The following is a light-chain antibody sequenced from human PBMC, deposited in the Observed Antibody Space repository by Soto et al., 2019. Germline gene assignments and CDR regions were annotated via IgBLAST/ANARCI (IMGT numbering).Light chain of an antibody. Sequence: EIVLTQSPGTLSLSPGERATLSCRARQSVTSTYLAWYQQRPGQAPRLLIYGASNRVPGIPDRLSGSGSGTDFTLTISRLEPEDFAVYYCQQYNTAPWTFGRGTTVEI. CDR1: QSVTSTY. CDR3: QQYNTAPWT. V-gene: IGKV3-20*01. CDR2: GAS. J-gene: IGKJ1*01.